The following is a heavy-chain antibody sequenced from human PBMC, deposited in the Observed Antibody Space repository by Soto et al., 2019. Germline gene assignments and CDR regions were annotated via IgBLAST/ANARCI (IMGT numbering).Heavy chain of an antibody. Sequence: GGSLRLSCAASGFTLSSYEMDWVRQAPGKGLEWVAYISSSGNIMYGESVMGRFTISRDNADNSLFLQMNSLTAEDTAVYYCTKEKSVMYSGYDAFDIWGRGTMVTVSS. CDR1: GFTLSSYE. CDR2: ISSSGNI. CDR3: TKEKSVMYSGYDAFDI. V-gene: IGHV3-48*03. D-gene: IGHD5-12*01. J-gene: IGHJ3*02.